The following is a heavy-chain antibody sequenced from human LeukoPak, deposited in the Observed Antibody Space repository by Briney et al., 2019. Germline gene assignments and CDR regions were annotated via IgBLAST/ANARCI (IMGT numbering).Heavy chain of an antibody. V-gene: IGHV3-74*01. CDR3: AREANTAFDY. D-gene: IGHD2/OR15-2a*01. J-gene: IGHJ4*02. Sequence: GGSLRLSCAASGFTFSSYWMHWVRQAPGKGLVWVSRINSDGTSTTYADSVKGRFTVSRDNGKKTVSLQINSLRPDDTAVYYCAREANTAFDYWGQGTLVTVSS. CDR2: INSDGTST. CDR1: GFTFSSYW.